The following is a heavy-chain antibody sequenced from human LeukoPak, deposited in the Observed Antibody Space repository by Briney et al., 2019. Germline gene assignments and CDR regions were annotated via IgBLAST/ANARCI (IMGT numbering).Heavy chain of an antibody. CDR1: GGTFISYT. Sequence: ASVKVSCKASGGTFISYTISWVRQAPRQGLEWMGRIIPILGIANYAQKFQGRVTITADKSTSTAYMELSSLRSEDTAVYYCARDPDCGGDCYPLGSNGMDVWGQGTTVTVSS. CDR2: IIPILGIA. D-gene: IGHD2-21*02. J-gene: IGHJ6*02. V-gene: IGHV1-69*04. CDR3: ARDPDCGGDCYPLGSNGMDV.